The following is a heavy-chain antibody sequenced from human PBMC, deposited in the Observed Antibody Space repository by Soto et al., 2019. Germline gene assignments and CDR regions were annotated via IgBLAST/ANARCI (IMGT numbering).Heavy chain of an antibody. CDR2: IGPAGDT. V-gene: IGHV3-13*01. Sequence: GSLRLSCAASGLLFTSYDMHWGRQVTGKGLEWVSAIGPAGDTYYPGSVKGRFTISRENAKNSLYLQMNSLRAGDTAVYYCARDQLEGNWFDPWGQGTLVTV. CDR3: ARDQLEGNWFDP. CDR1: GLLFTSYD. D-gene: IGHD1-1*01. J-gene: IGHJ5*02.